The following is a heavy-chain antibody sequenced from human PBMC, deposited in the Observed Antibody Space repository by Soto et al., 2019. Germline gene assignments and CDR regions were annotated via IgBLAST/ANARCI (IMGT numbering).Heavy chain of an antibody. CDR3: ARTPYYDFWSQNNWFDP. CDR1: GGTFSSYA. V-gene: IGHV1-69*13. J-gene: IGHJ5*02. D-gene: IGHD3-3*01. Sequence: SVKVSCKASGGTFSSYAISWVRQAPGQGLEWMGGIIPIFGTANYAQKFQGRVTITADESTSTAYMELSSLRSEDTAVYYCARTPYYDFWSQNNWFDPWGQGTLVTVSS. CDR2: IIPIFGTA.